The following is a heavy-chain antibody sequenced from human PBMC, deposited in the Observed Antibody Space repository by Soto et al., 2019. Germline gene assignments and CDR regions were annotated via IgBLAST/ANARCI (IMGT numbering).Heavy chain of an antibody. CDR1: EGNFRGYA. Sequence: GGPLRLCYTAAEGNFRGYAVSWISQTPGKGLEWISSISASGSNSYHADSVKGRFTISRDNADNSLFLQMNSLRAEDTAVYYCARDRVEGAGWFDPWGQGTLVTVSS. V-gene: IGHV3-23*01. CDR3: ARDRVEGAGWFDP. D-gene: IGHD1-26*01. CDR2: ISASGSNS. J-gene: IGHJ5*02.